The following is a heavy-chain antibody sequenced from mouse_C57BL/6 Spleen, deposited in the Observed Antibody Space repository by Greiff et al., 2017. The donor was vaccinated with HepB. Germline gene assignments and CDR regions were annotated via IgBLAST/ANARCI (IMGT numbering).Heavy chain of an antibody. V-gene: IGHV1-55*01. Sequence: QVQLQQPGAELVKPGASVKMSCKASGYTFTSYWITWVKQRPGQGLEWIGDIYPGSGSTNYNEKFKSKATLTVDTASSTAYMQLSSLTSEDSAVYYCARNYDYDGYYAMDYWGQGTSVTVSS. J-gene: IGHJ4*01. D-gene: IGHD2-4*01. CDR2: IYPGSGST. CDR3: ARNYDYDGYYAMDY. CDR1: GYTFTSYW.